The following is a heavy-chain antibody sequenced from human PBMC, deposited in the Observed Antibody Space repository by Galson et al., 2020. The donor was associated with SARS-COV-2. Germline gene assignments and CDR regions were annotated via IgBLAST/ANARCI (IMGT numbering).Heavy chain of an antibody. CDR3: ARGGLRSTYKRVPFDY. Sequence: SETLSLTCAVYGGSFSGYYWSWIRQPPGQGLEWIGEINHSGSTNYNPSLKSRVTISVDTSKNQFSLKLSSVTAADTAVYYCARGGLRSTYKRVPFDYWGQGTLVTVSS. J-gene: IGHJ4*02. D-gene: IGHD4-17*01. CDR2: INHSGST. V-gene: IGHV4-34*01. CDR1: GGSFSGYY.